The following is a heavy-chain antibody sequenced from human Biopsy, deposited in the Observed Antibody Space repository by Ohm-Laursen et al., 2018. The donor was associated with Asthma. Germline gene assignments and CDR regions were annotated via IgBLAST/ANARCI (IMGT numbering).Heavy chain of an antibody. Sequence: LRLSCAASGFTFNSYWMSWVRQAPGKGLEWVANIKKDGSEKYYVDSVKGRFTISRDNAKNSLYLHMNSLRAEDTAVYYCARGGYCTSPTCPWGRYATDVWGQGTTVTVSS. D-gene: IGHD2-2*01. CDR2: IKKDGSEK. J-gene: IGHJ6*02. CDR1: GFTFNSYW. V-gene: IGHV3-7*01. CDR3: ARGGYCTSPTCPWGRYATDV.